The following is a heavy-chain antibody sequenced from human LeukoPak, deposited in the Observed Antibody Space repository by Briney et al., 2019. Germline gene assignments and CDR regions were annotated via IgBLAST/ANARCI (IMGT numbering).Heavy chain of an antibody. Sequence: PGGSLRLSCAASGFTFSSYGMHWVRQAPGKGLEWVAFIRYDGSNKYYADSVKGRFTISRDNSKNTLYLQMNSLRAEDTAVYYCAKDTYDSSGRYYYYYMDVWGKGTTVTISS. V-gene: IGHV3-30*02. CDR2: IRYDGSNK. D-gene: IGHD3-22*01. CDR1: GFTFSSYG. CDR3: AKDTYDSSGRYYYYYMDV. J-gene: IGHJ6*03.